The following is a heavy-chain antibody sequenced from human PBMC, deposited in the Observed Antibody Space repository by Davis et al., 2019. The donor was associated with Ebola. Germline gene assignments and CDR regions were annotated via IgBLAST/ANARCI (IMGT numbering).Heavy chain of an antibody. CDR1: GFTVSSNF. CDR3: AKVNGFVLGY. V-gene: IGHV3-66*01. CDR2: LYSGGNT. Sequence: GESLKISCAASGFTVSSNFMTWVRQAPGKGLEWVSVLYSGGNTYYADSVRGRFTISRDSSTNTLYLQMNGLRAEDTAVYYCAKVNGFVLGYWGQGALVTVSS. D-gene: IGHD5-24*01. J-gene: IGHJ4*02.